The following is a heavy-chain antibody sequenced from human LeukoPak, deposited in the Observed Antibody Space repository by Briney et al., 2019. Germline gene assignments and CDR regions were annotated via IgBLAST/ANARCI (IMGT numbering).Heavy chain of an antibody. Sequence: GGSLRLSCAASGFTFSSYGMHWVRQAPGKGLEWVAVIWYDGSNKYYADSVKGQFTISRDNSKNTLYLQMNSLRAEDTAVYYCARVSPEIVVVTGTGAPDYWGQGTLVTVSS. V-gene: IGHV3-33*01. CDR3: ARVSPEIVVVTGTGAPDY. J-gene: IGHJ4*02. D-gene: IGHD2-21*02. CDR2: IWYDGSNK. CDR1: GFTFSSYG.